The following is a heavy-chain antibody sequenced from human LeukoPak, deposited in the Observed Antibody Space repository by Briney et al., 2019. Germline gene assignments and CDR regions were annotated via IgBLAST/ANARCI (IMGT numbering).Heavy chain of an antibody. V-gene: IGHV5-51*01. J-gene: IGHJ4*02. Sequence: GESLKISCKGFGYSFTDYWIGWVRQTPGKGLQWMGIIYPGDSGTKYSPSFQGQVTMSVDKSISTAYLQWGSLEASDTAMYYCARHWRYNIGWDDSGGQWGQGTLVTVSS. CDR1: GYSFTDYW. CDR3: ARHWRYNIGWDDSGGQ. CDR2: IYPGDSGT. D-gene: IGHD6-19*01.